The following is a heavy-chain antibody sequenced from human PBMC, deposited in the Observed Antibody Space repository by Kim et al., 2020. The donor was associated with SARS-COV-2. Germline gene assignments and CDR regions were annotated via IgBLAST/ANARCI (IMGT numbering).Heavy chain of an antibody. CDR2: IGTAGDT. CDR1: GFTFSSYD. Sequence: GGSLRLSCAASGFTFSSYDMHWVRQATGKGLEWVSAIGTAGDTYYPGSVKGRFTISRENAKNSLYLQMNSLRAGDTAVYYCARDLTVATRLGYYYYGMDVWGQGTTVTVSS. J-gene: IGHJ6*02. CDR3: ARDLTVATRLGYYYYGMDV. V-gene: IGHV3-13*01. D-gene: IGHD5-12*01.